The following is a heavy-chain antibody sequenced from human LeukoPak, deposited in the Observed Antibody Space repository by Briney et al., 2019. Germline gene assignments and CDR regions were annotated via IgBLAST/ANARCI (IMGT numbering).Heavy chain of an antibody. CDR2: IRYDGSNK. CDR1: GFTFSSYG. J-gene: IGHJ4*02. V-gene: IGHV3-30*02. CDR3: AKLYCSSTSCYFPGGDYFDY. D-gene: IGHD2-2*01. Sequence: PGGSLRLSCAASGFTFSSYGIHWVRQAPGKGLEWVALIRYDGSNKYYADSVKGRFTISRDNSKNTLYLQMNSLRAEDTAVYYCAKLYCSSTSCYFPGGDYFDYWGQGTLVTVSS.